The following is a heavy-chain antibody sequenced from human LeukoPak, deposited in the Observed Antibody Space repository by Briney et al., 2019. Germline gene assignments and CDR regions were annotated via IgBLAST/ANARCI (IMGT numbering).Heavy chain of an antibody. CDR2: IYYSGST. V-gene: IGHV4-31*03. Sequence: SETLSLTCTVSGGSISSGGYYWSRIRQHPGKGLEWIGYIYYSGSTYYNPSLKSRVTISVDTSTNQFSLKLSSMTAADTAVYYCARVGSAATFYYYGMDVWGQGTTVTVSS. CDR1: GGSISSGGYY. CDR3: ARVGSAATFYYYGMDV. D-gene: IGHD2-15*01. J-gene: IGHJ6*02.